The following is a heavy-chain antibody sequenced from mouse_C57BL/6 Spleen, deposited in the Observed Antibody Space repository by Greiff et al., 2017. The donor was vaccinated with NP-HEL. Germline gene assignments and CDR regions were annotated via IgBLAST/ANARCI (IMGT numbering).Heavy chain of an antibody. D-gene: IGHD2-3*01. CDR3: ATGGGYYLPFAY. J-gene: IGHJ3*01. Sequence: ESGPELVKPGASVKISCKASGYSFTSYYIHWVKQRPGQGLEWIGWIYPGSGNTKYNEKFKGKATLTADTSSSTAYMQLSSLTSEDSAVYYCATGGGYYLPFAYWGQGTLVTVSA. CDR1: GYSFTSYY. CDR2: IYPGSGNT. V-gene: IGHV1-66*01.